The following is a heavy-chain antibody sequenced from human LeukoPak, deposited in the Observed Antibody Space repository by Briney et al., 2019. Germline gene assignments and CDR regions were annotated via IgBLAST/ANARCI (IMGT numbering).Heavy chain of an antibody. CDR3: ANTFSYDFSSGYQPFDY. V-gene: IGHV3-23*01. CDR2: ISGSGGST. CDR1: GFTFSSYA. Sequence: PGGSLRLSCAASGFTFSSYAMSWVRQAPGKGLEWVSAISGSGGSTYYADSVKGRFTISRDNSKNTLYLQMNSLRAEDTAVYYCANTFSYDFSSGYQPFDYWGQGTLVTVSS. D-gene: IGHD3-3*01. J-gene: IGHJ4*02.